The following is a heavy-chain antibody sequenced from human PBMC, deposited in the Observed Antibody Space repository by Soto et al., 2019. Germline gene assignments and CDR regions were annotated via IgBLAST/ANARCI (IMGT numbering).Heavy chain of an antibody. D-gene: IGHD3-3*02. Sequence: QVQLVQSGAEVKKPGSSVKVSCKTSGGTFRTSAISWVRQAPGQGLEWMGGIMPVFPTPDYAQKFQGRVTTTADEATTTAYMDLTSLRSEDTAVYYCARDKDPQQLGGNYYYIMDVWGQGTTVTVSS. CDR1: GGTFRTSA. J-gene: IGHJ6*01. CDR3: ARDKDPQQLGGNYYYIMDV. V-gene: IGHV1-69*12. CDR2: IMPVFPTP.